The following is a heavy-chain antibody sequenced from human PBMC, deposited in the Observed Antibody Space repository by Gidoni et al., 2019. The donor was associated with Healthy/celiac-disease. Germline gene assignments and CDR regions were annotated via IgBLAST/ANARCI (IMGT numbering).Heavy chain of an antibody. CDR2: IWYDGSNK. J-gene: IGHJ4*02. D-gene: IGHD6-6*01. V-gene: IGHV3-33*01. Sequence: QVQLVESGGGVVQPGRSLRRSCAASGFNFSSYGMHWVRQAPGKGLEWVAVIWYDGSNKYYADSVKGRFTISRDNSKNTLYLQMNSLRAEDTAVYYCARRGSIAARPMIDYWGQGTLVTVSS. CDR1: GFNFSSYG. CDR3: ARRGSIAARPMIDY.